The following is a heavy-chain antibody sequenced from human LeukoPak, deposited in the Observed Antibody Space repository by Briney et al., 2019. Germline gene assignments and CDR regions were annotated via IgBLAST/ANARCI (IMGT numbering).Heavy chain of an antibody. D-gene: IGHD2-21*02. Sequence: GGSLRLSCAASGFTFDDYGMNWVRQTPGKGLEWVSSISGGGDSTFYADSVKGRFSISRDNSKNTLYLQVNGLRTEDTAVYYCAKDRLLNCRGDCYIFDYWGQGTVVTVSS. CDR3: AKDRLLNCRGDCYIFDY. J-gene: IGHJ4*02. CDR2: ISGGGDST. CDR1: GFTFDDYG. V-gene: IGHV3-23*01.